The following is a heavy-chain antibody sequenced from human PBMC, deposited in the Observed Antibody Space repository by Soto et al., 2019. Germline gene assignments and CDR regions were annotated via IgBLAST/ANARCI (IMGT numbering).Heavy chain of an antibody. Sequence: HPGGSLRLSCAASGFTFCSYSMNWVRQAPGKGLEWVSYISSSSSTIYYADSVKGRFTISRDNAKNSLYLQMNSLRAEDTAVYYCARGPLTIFGVVIGYYMDVWGKGTTVTVSS. CDR2: ISSSSSTI. D-gene: IGHD3-3*01. V-gene: IGHV3-48*01. J-gene: IGHJ6*03. CDR3: ARGPLTIFGVVIGYYMDV. CDR1: GFTFCSYS.